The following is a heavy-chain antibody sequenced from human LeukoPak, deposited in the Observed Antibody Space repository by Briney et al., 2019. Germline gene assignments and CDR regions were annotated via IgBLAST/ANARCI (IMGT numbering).Heavy chain of an antibody. CDR2: IWYDGTNK. D-gene: IGHD5-24*01. CDR3: ARGRDGYNWIDY. Sequence: AGGSLRLSCAASGFTFSSCGMNWVRQAPGKGLEWVAVIWYDGTNKYYEDSVRGRFTISRDNSKNTLYLQMNSLRAEDTAVYYCARGRDGYNWIDYWGQGTLVTVSS. V-gene: IGHV3-33*01. CDR1: GFTFSSCG. J-gene: IGHJ4*02.